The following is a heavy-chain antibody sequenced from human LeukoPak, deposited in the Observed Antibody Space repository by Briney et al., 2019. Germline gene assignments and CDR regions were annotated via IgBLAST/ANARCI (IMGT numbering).Heavy chain of an antibody. CDR1: GFTFSSYS. Sequence: PGGSLRLSCAASGFTFSSYSMNWVRQAPGKGLEWVSSISSSSSYIYYADSVKGRFTISRDNAKNSLYLQMNSLRAEDTAVYYCAKHQVQTAPFGSGSYYHNSGLDYWGQGTLVTVSS. J-gene: IGHJ4*02. D-gene: IGHD3-10*01. CDR3: AKHQVQTAPFGSGSYYHNSGLDY. CDR2: ISSSSSYI. V-gene: IGHV3-21*01.